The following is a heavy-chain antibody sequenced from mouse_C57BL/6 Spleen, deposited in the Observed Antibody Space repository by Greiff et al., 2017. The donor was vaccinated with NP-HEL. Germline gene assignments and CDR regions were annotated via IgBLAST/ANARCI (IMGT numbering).Heavy chain of an antibody. Sequence: QVQLQQSGAELGKPGASVKISCKASGYAFSSYWMNWVKQRPGKGLEWIGQIYPGDGDTNYNGKFKGKATLTADKSSSTAYMQLSSLTSEDSAVYFCASSYYGNYAWFAYWGQGTLVTVSA. D-gene: IGHD2-10*01. V-gene: IGHV1-80*01. CDR1: GYAFSSYW. J-gene: IGHJ3*01. CDR2: IYPGDGDT. CDR3: ASSYYGNYAWFAY.